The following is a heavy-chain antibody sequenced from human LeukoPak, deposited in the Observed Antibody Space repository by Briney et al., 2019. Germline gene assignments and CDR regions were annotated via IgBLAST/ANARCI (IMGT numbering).Heavy chain of an antibody. CDR3: ARTLWFGEFVLDY. CDR2: IYYSGST. Sequence: PSETLSLTCTVSGGSISSYYWSWIRQPPGKGLEWTGYIYYSGSTNYNPSLKSRVTISVDTSKNQFSLKLSSVTAADTAVYYCARTLWFGEFVLDYWGQGTLVTVSS. D-gene: IGHD3-10*01. CDR1: GGSISSYY. J-gene: IGHJ4*02. V-gene: IGHV4-59*01.